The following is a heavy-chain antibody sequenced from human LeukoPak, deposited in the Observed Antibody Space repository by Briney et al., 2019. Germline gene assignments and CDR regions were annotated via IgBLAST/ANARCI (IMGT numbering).Heavy chain of an antibody. V-gene: IGHV1-69*05. Sequence: GASVKVSCKASGGTFSSYAISWVRQAPGQGLEWMGGIIPIFGTANYAQKFQGRVTITTDESTSTAYMELSSLRSEDTAVYYCARELRGYSYGYGDAFDIWGQGTMVTVSS. J-gene: IGHJ3*02. CDR2: IIPIFGTA. CDR1: GGTFSSYA. CDR3: ARELRGYSYGYGDAFDI. D-gene: IGHD5-18*01.